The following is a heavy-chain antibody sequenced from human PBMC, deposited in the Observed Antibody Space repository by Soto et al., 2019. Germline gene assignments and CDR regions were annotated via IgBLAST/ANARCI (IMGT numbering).Heavy chain of an antibody. Sequence: ASVKVSGKASGDTFTSYGISWVRQAPGQRLEWMAWISAYNGNTNYAQKLEDRVTMTTETSTSTAYMELRSLRSDATAVYYCARSGHEASDTLGQGTTVTASS. V-gene: IGHV1-18*04. CDR2: ISAYNGNT. CDR3: ARSGHEASDT. D-gene: IGHD2-15*01. CDR1: GDTFTSYG. J-gene: IGHJ3*02.